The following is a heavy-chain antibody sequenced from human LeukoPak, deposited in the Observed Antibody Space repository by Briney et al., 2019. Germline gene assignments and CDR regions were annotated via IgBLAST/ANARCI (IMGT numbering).Heavy chain of an antibody. V-gene: IGHV3-30*02. J-gene: IGHJ4*02. CDR1: GFTFSSYG. CDR3: AKDHLGDYYDSSGGGYYFDY. CDR2: IRYDGSNK. D-gene: IGHD3-22*01. Sequence: GGSLRLFWAASGFTFSSYGMHWVRQAPGKGLEWVAFIRYDGSNKYYADAVKGRFTISRDNSKNTLYLQMNGLGAEDTAVYYCAKDHLGDYYDSSGGGYYFDYGGQGTLVTVSS.